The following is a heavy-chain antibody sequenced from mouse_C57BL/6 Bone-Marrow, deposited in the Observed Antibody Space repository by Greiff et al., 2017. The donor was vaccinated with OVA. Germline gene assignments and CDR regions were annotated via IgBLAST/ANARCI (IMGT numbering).Heavy chain of an antibody. V-gene: IGHV1-82*01. CDR1: GYAFSSSW. CDR3: ARYYYGSSYDYFDY. CDR2: IYPGDGDT. Sequence: QVQLKQSGPELVKPGASVKISCKASGYAFSSSWMNWVKQRPGKGLEWIGRIYPGDGDTNYNGKFKGKATLTADKSSSTAYMQLSSLTSEDSAVYFWARYYYGSSYDYFDYWGQGTTLTVSS. D-gene: IGHD1-1*01. J-gene: IGHJ2*01.